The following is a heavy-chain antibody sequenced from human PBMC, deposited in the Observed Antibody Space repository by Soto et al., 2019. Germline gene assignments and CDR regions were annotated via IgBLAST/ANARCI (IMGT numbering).Heavy chain of an antibody. V-gene: IGHV4-39*01. CDR3: ARRGSYCTNGVCQKGNDYYYYYMDV. D-gene: IGHD2-8*01. CDR1: GGSISSSSYY. J-gene: IGHJ6*03. Sequence: SETLSLTCTVSGGSISSSSYYWGWIRQPPGKGLEWIGSIYYSGSTYYNPSLKSRVTISVDTSKNQFSLKLSSVTAADTAVYYCARRGSYCTNGVCQKGNDYYYYYMDVWGKGTTVTVSS. CDR2: IYYSGST.